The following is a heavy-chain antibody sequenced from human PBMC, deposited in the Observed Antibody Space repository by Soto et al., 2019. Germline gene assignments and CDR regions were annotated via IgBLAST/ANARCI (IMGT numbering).Heavy chain of an antibody. D-gene: IGHD3-22*01. V-gene: IGHV4-59*01. CDR3: ARSGYYDSSGRFDY. CDR1: GGSISSYY. CDR2: IYYSGST. J-gene: IGHJ4*02. Sequence: SETLSLTCTVSGGSISSYYWSWIRQPPGKGLEWIGYIYYSGSTNYNPSLKSRVTISVDTSKNQFSLKLSSVTAADTAVYYCARSGYYDSSGRFDYWSQGTLVTVSS.